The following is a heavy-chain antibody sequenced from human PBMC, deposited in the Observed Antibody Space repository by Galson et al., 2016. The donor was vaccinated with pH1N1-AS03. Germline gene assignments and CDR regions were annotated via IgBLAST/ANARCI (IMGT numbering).Heavy chain of an antibody. CDR2: ISRSGATI. CDR1: GFTFSDYY. CDR3: ARSSYDILTNPLY. Sequence: CAASGFTFSDYYMSWIRQTPGKGLEWVSYISRSGATIYYADSVKGRFSISRDSAKNSLFLQMNSLRVEDTAVYYCARSSYDILTNPLYWGQGVPVTVSS. D-gene: IGHD3-9*01. J-gene: IGHJ4*02. V-gene: IGHV3-11*01.